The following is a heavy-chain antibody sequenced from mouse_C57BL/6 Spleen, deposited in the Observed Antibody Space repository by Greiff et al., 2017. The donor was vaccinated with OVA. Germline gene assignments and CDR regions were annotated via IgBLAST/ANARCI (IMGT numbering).Heavy chain of an antibody. J-gene: IGHJ3*01. CDR2: IHPNSGST. V-gene: IGHV1-64*01. Sequence: VQLQQPGAELVKPGASVKLSCKASGYTFTSYWMHWVKQRPGQGLEWIGMIHPNSGSTNYNEKFKSKATLTVDKSSSTAYMQLSSLTSEDSAVYYCARPYYGSSSAWFAYWGQGTLVTVSA. D-gene: IGHD1-1*01. CDR1: GYTFTSYW. CDR3: ARPYYGSSSAWFAY.